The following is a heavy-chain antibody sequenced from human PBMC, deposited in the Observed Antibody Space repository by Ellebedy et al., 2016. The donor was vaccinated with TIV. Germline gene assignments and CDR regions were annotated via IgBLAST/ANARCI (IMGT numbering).Heavy chain of an antibody. D-gene: IGHD3-22*01. Sequence: GGSLRLXXAASGFTFSSYSMNWVRQAPGKGLEWVSYISSSSGTIYYADSVKGRFTISRDNAKNSLYLQMNSLRAEDTAVYYCARDYYDSSGDWGQGTLVTVSS. CDR3: ARDYYDSSGD. V-gene: IGHV3-48*04. CDR1: GFTFSSYS. CDR2: ISSSSGTI. J-gene: IGHJ1*01.